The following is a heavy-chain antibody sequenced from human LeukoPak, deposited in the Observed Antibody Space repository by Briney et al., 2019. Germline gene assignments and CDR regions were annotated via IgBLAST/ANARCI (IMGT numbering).Heavy chain of an antibody. J-gene: IGHJ4*02. V-gene: IGHV4-59*01. CDR3: ARAGYCSGGSCYLNLPIDY. D-gene: IGHD2-15*01. CDR2: IYYSGST. CDR1: GGSTSSYY. Sequence: PSETLSLTCTVSGGSTSSYYWSWIRQPPGKGLEWIGYIYYSGSTNYNPSLKSRVTISVDTSKNQFSLKLSSVTAADTAVYYCARAGYCSGGSCYLNLPIDYWGQGTLVTVSS.